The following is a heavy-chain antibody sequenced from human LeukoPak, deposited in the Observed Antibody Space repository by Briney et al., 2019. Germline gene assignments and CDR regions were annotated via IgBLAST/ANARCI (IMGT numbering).Heavy chain of an antibody. CDR1: GFSFRNYW. CDR2: INKDGTNT. CDR3: AREGAGSSGPLDY. Sequence: GGSLRLSCAASGFSFRNYWMHWVRQAPGKGLVWVSRINKDGTNTNYADSVKGRFTISRDNAKNTLYLQMNSLRAEDTAVYYCAREGAGSSGPLDYWGQGTLVTVSS. D-gene: IGHD3-22*01. J-gene: IGHJ4*02. V-gene: IGHV3-74*01.